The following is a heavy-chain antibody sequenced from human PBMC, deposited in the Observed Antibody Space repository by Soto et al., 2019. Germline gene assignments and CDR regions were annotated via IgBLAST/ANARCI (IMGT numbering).Heavy chain of an antibody. J-gene: IGHJ3*02. Sequence: GGSLRLSCAASGFTSSSYAMSWVRQAPGKGLEWVSAISGSGGSTYYADSVKGRFTISRDNSKNTLYLQMNSLRAEDTAVYYCAKEKGVRQQLDHDAFDIWGQGTMVTVSS. CDR3: AKEKGVRQQLDHDAFDI. CDR2: ISGSGGST. D-gene: IGHD6-13*01. CDR1: GFTSSSYA. V-gene: IGHV3-23*01.